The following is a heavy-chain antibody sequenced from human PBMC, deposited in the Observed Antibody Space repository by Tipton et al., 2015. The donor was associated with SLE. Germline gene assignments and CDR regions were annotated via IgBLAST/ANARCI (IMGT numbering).Heavy chain of an antibody. CDR1: GASISSYY. CDR3: ARTPRRDTFDY. J-gene: IGHJ4*02. Sequence: TLSLTCTVSGASISSYYWTWIRQTPGKGLEWLGYISSDGSTNYNPSLQSRVVISDDTSKNQFSLKVRSVTAADTAVYYCARTPRRDTFDYWGQGTLVTVSS. V-gene: IGHV4-59*01. CDR2: ISSDGST.